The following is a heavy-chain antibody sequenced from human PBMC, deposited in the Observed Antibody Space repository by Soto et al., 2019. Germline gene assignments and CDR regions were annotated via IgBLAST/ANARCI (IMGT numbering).Heavy chain of an antibody. D-gene: IGHD6-19*01. V-gene: IGHV4-61*01. CDR3: ARLIAVAGKGANWFDP. CDR2: IYYSGST. CDR1: VGSVSSGSYY. Sequence: QVQLQESGPGLVKPSETLSLTCTVSVGSVSSGSYYWSWIRQPPGKGLEWIGYIYYSGSTNYNPSLKSRVTISVDSSKNQISLKLSYVAAEDTAVYYCARLIAVAGKGANWFDPWGQGTLVTVSS. J-gene: IGHJ5*02.